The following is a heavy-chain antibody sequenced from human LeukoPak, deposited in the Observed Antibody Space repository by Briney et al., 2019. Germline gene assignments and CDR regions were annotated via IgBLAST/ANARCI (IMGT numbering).Heavy chain of an antibody. V-gene: IGHV3-9*01. D-gene: IGHD3-10*01. CDR2: ISWNSGSI. J-gene: IGHJ5*02. Sequence: GGSLRLSCAASGFTFDDYAMHWVRQAPGKGLEWVSGISWNSGSIGYADSVKGRFTISRDNAKNSLYLQMNSLRAEDTALYYCAKGVSEYYYGSGSYRDNWFDPWGQGTLVTASS. CDR3: AKGVSEYYYGSGSYRDNWFDP. CDR1: GFTFDDYA.